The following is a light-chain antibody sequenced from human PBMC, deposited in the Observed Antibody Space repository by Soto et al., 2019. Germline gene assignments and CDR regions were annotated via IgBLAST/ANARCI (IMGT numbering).Light chain of an antibody. V-gene: IGLV8-61*01. J-gene: IGLJ3*02. CDR2: STN. CDR1: SGSVSTSYY. Sequence: QTVVTQEPSFSVSPGGTVTLTCGLSSGSVSTSYYPSWYQQTPGQAPRTLIDSTNTRSSGVPDRFSGSKSGTSASLAISGLQSEDEADYYCAAWDDSLNGHWVFGGGTKLTVL. CDR3: AAWDDSLNGHWV.